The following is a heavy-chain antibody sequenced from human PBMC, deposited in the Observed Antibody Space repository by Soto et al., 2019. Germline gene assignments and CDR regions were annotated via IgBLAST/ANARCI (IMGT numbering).Heavy chain of an antibody. Sequence: QVQLVESGGGVVQPGRSLRLSCAASGFTFSSYGMHWVRQAPGKGLEWVAVISYDGSNKYYADSVKGRFTISRDNSKNTVYLQMNSLSAEDTAVYYCAKGWDRLIWFGELPNYFDYWGQGTLVTVSS. CDR3: AKGWDRLIWFGELPNYFDY. D-gene: IGHD3-10*01. J-gene: IGHJ4*02. CDR1: GFTFSSYG. CDR2: ISYDGSNK. V-gene: IGHV3-30*18.